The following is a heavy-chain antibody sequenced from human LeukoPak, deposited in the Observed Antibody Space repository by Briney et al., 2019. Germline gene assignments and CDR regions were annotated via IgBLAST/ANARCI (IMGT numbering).Heavy chain of an antibody. D-gene: IGHD3-3*01. J-gene: IGHJ6*03. V-gene: IGHV3-30*19. CDR3: ARTPVYYDFWNEHYYMDV. Sequence: GGSLRLSCAASGFTFSSYGMHWVRQAPGKGLEWVAVISYDGSNKYYADSVKGRFTISRDNSKNTLYLQMNSLRAEDTAVYYCARTPVYYDFWNEHYYMDVWGKGTTVTVSS. CDR2: ISYDGSNK. CDR1: GFTFSSYG.